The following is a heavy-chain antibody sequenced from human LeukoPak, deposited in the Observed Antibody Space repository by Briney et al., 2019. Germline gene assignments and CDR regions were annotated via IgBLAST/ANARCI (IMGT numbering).Heavy chain of an antibody. Sequence: GASLQISSKASGYSFTSYWISWVRRKPGKGLEWMGRIDPSDSYTNYSPSFQGHVTISADKSISTAYLQWSSLKASDTAMYYCASLRGGNYYYGMDVWGKGTTVTVSS. J-gene: IGHJ6*04. CDR2: IDPSDSYT. CDR3: ASLRGGNYYYGMDV. CDR1: GYSFTSYW. V-gene: IGHV5-10-1*01. D-gene: IGHD3-10*01.